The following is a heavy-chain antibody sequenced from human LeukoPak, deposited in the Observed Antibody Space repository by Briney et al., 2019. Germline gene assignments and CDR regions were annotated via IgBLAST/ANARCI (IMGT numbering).Heavy chain of an antibody. CDR1: GFTFGDYA. V-gene: IGHV3-49*03. CDR2: IRSKTYGGTG. D-gene: IGHD2-2*01. J-gene: IGHJ4*02. CDR3: TTEDIVVEIDY. Sequence: PGGSLRLSCTASGFTFGDYAMNWFRQAPGKGLEWVGFIRSKTYGGTGEYAASVKGRFTISRDDSKSIAHLQMNSLKTEDTAVYYCTTEDIVVEIDYWGQGTLVTVSS.